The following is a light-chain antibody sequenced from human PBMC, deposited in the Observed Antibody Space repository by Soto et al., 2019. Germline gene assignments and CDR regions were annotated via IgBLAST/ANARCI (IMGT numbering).Light chain of an antibody. CDR1: SSDVGSSKY. V-gene: IGLV2-14*01. Sequence: QSALTQPASVSGSPGQSITISCTGTSSDVGSSKYVSWYQLHPGKAPKLMVYEVSNRPSGVSNRFSGSKSGNTASLTISGLQAEDEADYHCSSYTSSSTDVFGTGTKVTVL. CDR3: SSYTSSSTDV. J-gene: IGLJ1*01. CDR2: EVS.